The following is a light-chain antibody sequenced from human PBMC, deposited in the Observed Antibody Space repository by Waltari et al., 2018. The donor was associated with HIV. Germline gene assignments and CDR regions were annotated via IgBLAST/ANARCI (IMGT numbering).Light chain of an antibody. J-gene: IGLJ3*02. Sequence: QSVLTQPPSVSGAPGQTVTISCTGSSSNIGAAYDVHWYQQVPGTATKLLIYANTKRPSGVPDRFSGSKSGTSASLAISGLQTEDEADYYCQSYVSSVNVVFGGGTRVTVL. CDR3: QSYVSSVNVV. CDR2: ANT. CDR1: SSNIGAAYD. V-gene: IGLV1-40*01.